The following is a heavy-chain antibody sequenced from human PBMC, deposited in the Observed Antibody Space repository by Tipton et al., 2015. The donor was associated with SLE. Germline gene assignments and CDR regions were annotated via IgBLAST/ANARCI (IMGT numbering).Heavy chain of an antibody. J-gene: IGHJ3*02. CDR1: GGSISSYY. D-gene: IGHD1-26*01. CDR2: IYTSGST. Sequence: TLSLTCTVSGGSISSYYWSWIRQPPGKGLEWIGYIYTSGSTNYNPSLKSRVTISVDTSKNQFSLKLSSVTAADTAVYYCARDRGYSGCYFDAFDIWGQGTMVTVSS. CDR3: ARDRGYSGCYFDAFDI. V-gene: IGHV4-4*08.